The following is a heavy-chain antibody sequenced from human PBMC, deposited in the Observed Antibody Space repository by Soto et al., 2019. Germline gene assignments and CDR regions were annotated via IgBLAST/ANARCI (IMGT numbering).Heavy chain of an antibody. CDR1: GGSISSSSYY. CDR2: IYYSGST. J-gene: IGHJ6*03. CDR3: ASRQITIFGVAYYMDV. V-gene: IGHV4-39*01. D-gene: IGHD3-3*01. Sequence: SETLSLTCTVSGGSISSSSYYWGWIRQPPGKGLEWIGSIYYSGSTYYNPSLKSRVTISVDTSKNQFSLKLSSVTAAGTAVYYCASRQITIFGVAYYMDVWGKGTTVTVSS.